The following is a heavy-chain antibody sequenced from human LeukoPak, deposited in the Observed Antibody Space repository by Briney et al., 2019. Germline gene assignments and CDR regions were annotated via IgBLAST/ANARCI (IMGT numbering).Heavy chain of an antibody. CDR2: INPNIGVT. CDR1: GYTFTSYD. J-gene: IGHJ4*02. CDR3: ARGPLRLGDLSTL. V-gene: IGHV1-2*02. Sequence: ASVKVSCKAPGYTFTSYDINWVRQAPGQGLEWMGWINPNIGVTTYAQRFQGRVTMTRDTSNSTAYMDISRLRSDDTAVYFCARGPLRLGDLSTLWGQGTLVTVSS. D-gene: IGHD3-16*02.